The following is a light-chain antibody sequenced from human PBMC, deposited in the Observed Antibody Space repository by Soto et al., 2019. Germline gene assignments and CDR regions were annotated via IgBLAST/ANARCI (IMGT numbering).Light chain of an antibody. CDR2: AAS. CDR1: QSISTY. CDR3: QQSYSTPLT. V-gene: IGKV1-39*01. J-gene: IGKJ4*01. Sequence: DIQMTQSPYSLSASVGDRVTITCRASQSISTYLNWYQQKPGKAPNLLIHAASSLQSGVPLRFSGSGSGTDFTLTISSLQPEDFATYYCQQSYSTPLTFGGGTKVEIK.